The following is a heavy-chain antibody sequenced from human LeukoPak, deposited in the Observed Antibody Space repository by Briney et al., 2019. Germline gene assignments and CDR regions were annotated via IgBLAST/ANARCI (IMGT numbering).Heavy chain of an antibody. Sequence: ASVKVSSKASGYTFTGHYMHWVRQAPGQGLEWMGWINPNSGYTNFAQKFQGRVTMTRDTSISTAYMELSRLRSADTAVYYCARDLPPIGSGNYEFPDYWGQGTLVTVSS. J-gene: IGHJ4*02. CDR2: INPNSGYT. CDR1: GYTFTGHY. V-gene: IGHV1-2*02. D-gene: IGHD1-26*01. CDR3: ARDLPPIGSGNYEFPDY.